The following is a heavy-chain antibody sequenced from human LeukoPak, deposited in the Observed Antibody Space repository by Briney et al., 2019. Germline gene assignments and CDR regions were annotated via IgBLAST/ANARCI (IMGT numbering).Heavy chain of an antibody. D-gene: IGHD3-10*01. Sequence: GGSLRLSCAASGFTFTSHGMHWVRQAPGKGLEWVAHIRYDGSNKYYADSVKGRFTISRDDSKKMLYLQMNSLRPEDTAVYYCTTIDTMIRGVPFDYWGQGTLVTVSS. CDR1: GFTFTSHG. CDR3: TTIDTMIRGVPFDY. V-gene: IGHV3-30*02. J-gene: IGHJ4*02. CDR2: IRYDGSNK.